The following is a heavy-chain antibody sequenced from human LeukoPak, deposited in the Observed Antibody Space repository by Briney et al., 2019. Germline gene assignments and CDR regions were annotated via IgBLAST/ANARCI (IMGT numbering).Heavy chain of an antibody. Sequence: GGSLRLSCAASGFIFSDSAMHWVRQASGKGLEWVGRIRSKANSHATAYAASVKGRFTISRDDSKNTAYLQMNSLRPEDTAVYYCARDSSGFPHDYWGQGTLVTVSS. V-gene: IGHV3-73*01. CDR3: ARDSSGFPHDY. J-gene: IGHJ4*02. D-gene: IGHD3-22*01. CDR2: IRSKANSHAT. CDR1: GFIFSDSA.